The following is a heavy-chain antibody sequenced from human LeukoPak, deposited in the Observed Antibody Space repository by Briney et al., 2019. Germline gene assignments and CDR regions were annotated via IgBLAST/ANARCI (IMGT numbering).Heavy chain of an antibody. CDR1: GFTFSDYY. D-gene: IGHD5-24*01. J-gene: IGHJ4*02. Sequence: GGSLRLSCAASGFTFSDYYMSWIRQAPGKGLEWVSYISSSGSTIYYADSVKGRFTISRDNAKNSLYLRMNSLRAEDTAVYYCARDPKATIPSFDYWGQGTLVTVSS. V-gene: IGHV3-11*04. CDR2: ISSSGSTI. CDR3: ARDPKATIPSFDY.